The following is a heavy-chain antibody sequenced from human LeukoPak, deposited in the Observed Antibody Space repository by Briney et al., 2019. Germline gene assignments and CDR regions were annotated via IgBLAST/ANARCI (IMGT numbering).Heavy chain of an antibody. CDR3: AKMYSSSSVDY. CDR1: GGSISSGSYY. J-gene: IGHJ4*02. V-gene: IGHV4-61*02. Sequence: SETLSLTCTISGGSISSGSYYWSWIRQPAGKGLEWIGRIYTSGSTNYNPSLKSRVTISVDTSKNQFSLKLSSVTAADTAVYYCAKMYSSSSVDYWGQGTLVTVSS. CDR2: IYTSGST. D-gene: IGHD6-6*01.